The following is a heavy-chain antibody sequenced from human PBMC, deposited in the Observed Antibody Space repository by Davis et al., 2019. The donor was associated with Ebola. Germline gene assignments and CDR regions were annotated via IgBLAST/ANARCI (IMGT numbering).Heavy chain of an antibody. Sequence: GESLKISCAASGFTVSGNYMSWVRQPPGKGLEWVSIIHSGGATYYADSVKGRFTISRDNPKNTLYLQMNRLRAEDTAVYYCTSYLTTGNWFDPWGQGTLVTVSS. CDR3: TSYLTTGNWFDP. V-gene: IGHV3-53*01. CDR1: GFTVSGNY. CDR2: IHSGGAT. D-gene: IGHD4-17*01. J-gene: IGHJ5*02.